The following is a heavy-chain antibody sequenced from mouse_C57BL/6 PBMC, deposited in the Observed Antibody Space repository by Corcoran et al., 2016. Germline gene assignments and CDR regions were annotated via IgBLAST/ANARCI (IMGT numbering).Heavy chain of an antibody. Sequence: QVQLQQSGAELVKPGASVKISCKASGYAFSSYWMNWVKQRPGKGLEWIGQIDPGDGDTNYNGKFKGKATLTADKSSSTAYMQLSSLTSEDSAVYFCARDFHYYGSSYYAMDYWGQGTSVTVSS. D-gene: IGHD1-1*01. CDR3: ARDFHYYGSSYYAMDY. J-gene: IGHJ4*01. CDR1: GYAFSSYW. CDR2: IDPGDGDT. V-gene: IGHV1-80*01.